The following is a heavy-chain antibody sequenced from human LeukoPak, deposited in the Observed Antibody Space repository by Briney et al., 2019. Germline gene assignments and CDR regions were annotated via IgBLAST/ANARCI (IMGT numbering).Heavy chain of an antibody. V-gene: IGHV3-21*04. Sequence: GGSLRLSCAASGFTFNSYNMNWVRQAPGKGLEWVSSISSSSSYISYADSVKGRFTISRDNAKYSLYLQMNSLRAEDTAVYYCARPLQSGSYYYYYGMDVWGHGTTVTVSS. CDR2: ISSSSSYI. CDR3: ARPLQSGSYYYYYGMDV. J-gene: IGHJ6*02. D-gene: IGHD1-26*01. CDR1: GFTFNSYN.